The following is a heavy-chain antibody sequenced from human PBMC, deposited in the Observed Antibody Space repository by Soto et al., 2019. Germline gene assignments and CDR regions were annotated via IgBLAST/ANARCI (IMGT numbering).Heavy chain of an antibody. CDR3: AREVDYGGNSGFFDY. Sequence: QVQLVQSGAEVKKPGSSVKVSCKPSGGTFSSYAISWVRQAPGQGLEWMGGIIPIFGTANYAQKFQGRVTITADESMSTAYMELSSLRSEDTAVYYCAREVDYGGNSGFFDYWGQGTLVTVSS. J-gene: IGHJ4*02. CDR1: GGTFSSYA. CDR2: IIPIFGTA. D-gene: IGHD4-17*01. V-gene: IGHV1-69*12.